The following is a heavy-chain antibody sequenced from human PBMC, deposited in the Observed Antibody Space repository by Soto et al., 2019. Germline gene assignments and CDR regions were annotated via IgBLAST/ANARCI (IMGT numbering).Heavy chain of an antibody. J-gene: IGHJ4*02. CDR1: GDSLSSSNW. CDR3: ASSEATALDY. CDR2: AHHSGRT. V-gene: IGHV4-4*02. Sequence: QVQLQESGPGLLKPSGTLSLTCTVSGDSLSSSNWWNWVRQPPGKGLEWIGEAHHSGRTNYNPSLKSRVTISVDRSQNRFSLWLRSVTAADTAVYSCASSEATALDYWGQGTLVTVSS.